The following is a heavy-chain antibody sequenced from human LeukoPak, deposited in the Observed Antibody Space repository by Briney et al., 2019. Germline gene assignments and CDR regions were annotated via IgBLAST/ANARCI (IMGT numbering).Heavy chain of an antibody. V-gene: IGHV4-59*08. Sequence: SEALSLTCTVSGGSISSYYRCWIRQPPGERLGWIGYIYYSGSTNYNPSLKSPVTISVDTSKNQYSLKLSPVTDADTAVYYCAGSSYSSSWYGGYWGQGTLVTVSS. D-gene: IGHD6-13*01. CDR3: AGSSYSSSWYGGY. J-gene: IGHJ4*02. CDR1: GGSISSYY. CDR2: IYYSGST.